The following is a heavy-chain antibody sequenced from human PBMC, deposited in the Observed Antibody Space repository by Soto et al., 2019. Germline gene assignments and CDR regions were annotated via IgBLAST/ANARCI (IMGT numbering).Heavy chain of an antibody. D-gene: IGHD3-16*01. CDR2: IIPIFGTA. V-gene: IGHV1-69*06. CDR3: ARAPLGIDYYYYYGMDV. Sequence: ASVKVSCKASGGTFSSYAISWVRQAPGQGLEWMGGIIPIFGTANYAQKFQGRVTITADKSTSTAYMELSSLRSEDTAVYYCARAPLGIDYYYYYGMDVWGQGTTVTVSS. CDR1: GGTFSSYA. J-gene: IGHJ6*02.